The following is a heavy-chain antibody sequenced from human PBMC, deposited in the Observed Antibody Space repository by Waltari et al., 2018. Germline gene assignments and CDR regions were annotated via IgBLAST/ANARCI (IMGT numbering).Heavy chain of an antibody. CDR3: VRHARTTSGGKHFDH. CDR2: MYYSGST. Sequence: QLQLQESGPGLVKASETLSLTCTVSGDSISSSSYYWGWDRQPPGKGLEWIGNMYYSGSTDYNPPLKSRVTISGDTSKSQFSLKLSSVTAADTSMYYCVRHARTTSGGKHFDHWGQGMLVTVSP. V-gene: IGHV4-39*01. CDR1: GDSISSSSYY. D-gene: IGHD2-15*01. J-gene: IGHJ4*02.